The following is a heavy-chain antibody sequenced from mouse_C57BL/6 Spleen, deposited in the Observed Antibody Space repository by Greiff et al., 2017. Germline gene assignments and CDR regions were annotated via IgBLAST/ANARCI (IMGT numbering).Heavy chain of an antibody. CDR3: ARRYGSSPLYAMDY. Sequence: EVHLVESGGGLVKPGGSLKLSCAASGFTFSSYTMSWVRQTPEKRLEWVATISGGGGNTYYPDSVKGRFTISRDNAKNTLYLQMSSLRSEDTALYYCARRYGSSPLYAMDYWGQGTSVTVSS. CDR1: GFTFSSYT. CDR2: ISGGGGNT. D-gene: IGHD1-1*01. J-gene: IGHJ4*01. V-gene: IGHV5-9*01.